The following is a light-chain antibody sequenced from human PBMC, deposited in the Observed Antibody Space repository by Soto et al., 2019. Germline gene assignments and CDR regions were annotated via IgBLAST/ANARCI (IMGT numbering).Light chain of an antibody. J-gene: IGKJ1*01. CDR3: QQYGSSTGT. CDR1: QSVSSSF. CDR2: GAS. Sequence: EIVLTQSPGTLSLSPGERATLSCRASQSVSSSFLAWYQQKVGQAPRLLIYGASSRATGIPDRFSGSGSGTLFTLTISSLQSEDFGVYYCQQYGSSTGTFGQGTKVDIK. V-gene: IGKV3-20*01.